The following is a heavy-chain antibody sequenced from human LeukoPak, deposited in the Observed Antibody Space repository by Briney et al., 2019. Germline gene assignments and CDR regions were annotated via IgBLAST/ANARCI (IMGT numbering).Heavy chain of an antibody. J-gene: IGHJ3*02. V-gene: IGHV3-7*01. D-gene: IGHD3-22*01. Sequence: GGSLRLSCAASGFTFSSYWMSWVRQAPGKGPEWVANIKQDGSEKYYVDSVKGRFTISRDNAKNSLYLQMNSLRAEDTAVYYCARDNYDSSGYYEERAFDIWGQGTMVTVSS. CDR2: IKQDGSEK. CDR3: ARDNYDSSGYYEERAFDI. CDR1: GFTFSSYW.